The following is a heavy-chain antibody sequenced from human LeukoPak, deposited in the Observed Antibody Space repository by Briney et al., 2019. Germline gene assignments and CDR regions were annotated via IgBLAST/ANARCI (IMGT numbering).Heavy chain of an antibody. V-gene: IGHV3-33*01. CDR3: AGDREYCGGDCYSDYYYGMDV. J-gene: IGHJ6*04. D-gene: IGHD2-21*02. CDR1: GFTFSSYG. Sequence: GRSLRLSCAASGFTFSSYGMHWARQAPGKGLEWVAVIWYDGSNKYYADSVKGRFTISRDNSKNTLYLQMNSLRAEDTAVYYCAGDREYCGGDCYSDYYYGMDVWGKGTTVTVSS. CDR2: IWYDGSNK.